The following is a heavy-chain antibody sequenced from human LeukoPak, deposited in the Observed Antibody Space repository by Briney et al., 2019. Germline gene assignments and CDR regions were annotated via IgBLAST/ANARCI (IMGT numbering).Heavy chain of an antibody. CDR1: GFTFDDYA. CDR2: ISWDGGST. Sequence: PGGSLRLSCAASGFTFDDYAMHWVRQAPGKGLEWVSLISWDGGSTYYADSVKGRFTISRDNSKNSLYLQMNSLRAEDTALYYCAKDPFSDTSYPMYWGQGALVTVSS. J-gene: IGHJ4*02. CDR3: AKDPFSDTSYPMY. V-gene: IGHV3-43D*03. D-gene: IGHD3-22*01.